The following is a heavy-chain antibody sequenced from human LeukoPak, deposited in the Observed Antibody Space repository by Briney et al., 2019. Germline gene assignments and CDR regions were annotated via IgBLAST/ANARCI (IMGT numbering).Heavy chain of an antibody. CDR3: ARVVSYYYDSSGYRFDF. CDR1: GYSISSSNW. V-gene: IGHV4-28*03. J-gene: IGHJ4*02. CDR2: IYYSGST. D-gene: IGHD3-22*01. Sequence: PSETLSLTCAVSGYSISSSNWWGWIRQPPGKGLEWIGYIYYSGSTYYNPSLKSRIIISLDTSKNQFSLKLSSVTAADTAVYYCARVVSYYYDSSGYRFDFWGQGTLVTVSS.